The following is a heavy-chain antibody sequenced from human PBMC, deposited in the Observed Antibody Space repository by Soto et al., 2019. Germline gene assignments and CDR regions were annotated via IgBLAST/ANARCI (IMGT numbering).Heavy chain of an antibody. CDR3: GIVGVGHWYFDP. CDR1: GFTFSSYW. V-gene: IGHV3-74*01. CDR2: INSDGSTT. Sequence: EVQLVESGGGLVQPGGSLRLSCAASGFTFSSYWMHWVRQAPGKGLVWVSRINSDGSTTSYADSVRGRFTISRDNAKNTRYLQMNSLRAEDTAVYYCGIVGVGHWYFDPWRRGTLVTVSS. J-gene: IGHJ2*01. D-gene: IGHD3-10*01.